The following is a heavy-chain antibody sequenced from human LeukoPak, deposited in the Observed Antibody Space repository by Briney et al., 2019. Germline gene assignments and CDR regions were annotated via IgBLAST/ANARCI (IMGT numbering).Heavy chain of an antibody. Sequence: GGSLRLSCAASGFTFDDYAMHWVRQAPGKGLEWVSVISWNSGSIGYADSVKGRLTISRDNAKNSVYLQMNSLRVEDTAVYYCARIGYSSSSLDYWGPGTLVTVSS. J-gene: IGHJ4*02. CDR3: ARIGYSSSSLDY. CDR1: GFTFDDYA. CDR2: ISWNSGSI. D-gene: IGHD6-13*01. V-gene: IGHV3-9*01.